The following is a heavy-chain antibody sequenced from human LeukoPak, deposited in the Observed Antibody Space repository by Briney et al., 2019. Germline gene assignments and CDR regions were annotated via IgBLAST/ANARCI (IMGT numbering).Heavy chain of an antibody. CDR1: GFTFSSYA. Sequence: GGSLRLSCAASGFTFSSYAMHWVRQAPGKGLEWVSSISNIGNHIYYADSVKGRFTISRDNAKNSLYLQMNSLRAEDTAVYYCARAAPSIIAVAEIPDYWGQGTLVAVSS. D-gene: IGHD6-19*01. J-gene: IGHJ4*02. CDR2: ISNIGNHI. CDR3: ARAAPSIIAVAEIPDY. V-gene: IGHV3-21*01.